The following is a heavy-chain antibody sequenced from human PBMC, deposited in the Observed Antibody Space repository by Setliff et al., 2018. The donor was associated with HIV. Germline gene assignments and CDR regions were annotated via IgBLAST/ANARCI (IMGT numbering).Heavy chain of an antibody. CDR2: IYYSGST. V-gene: IGHV4-39*07. CDR1: GASISSSGYY. Sequence: TLSLTCTVSGASISSSGYYWGWIRQPPGKGLEWIGTIYYSGSTYYNPSLKSRVTISVDKSKKQFSLKLSSVTAADTAVYYCARSLRYFDWSLHYWGQGMLVTVSS. D-gene: IGHD3-9*01. J-gene: IGHJ4*02. CDR3: ARSLRYFDWSLHY.